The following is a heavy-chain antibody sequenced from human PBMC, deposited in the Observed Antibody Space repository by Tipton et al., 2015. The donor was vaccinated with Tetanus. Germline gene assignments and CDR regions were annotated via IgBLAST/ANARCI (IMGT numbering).Heavy chain of an antibody. CDR2: ITFDGGTK. D-gene: IGHD3-16*01. CDR1: GYNFRNNG. Sequence: SLRLSCVASGYNFRNNGMHWVRQAPGKGLEWVAVITFDGGTKYYADSVKGRFTLSRDNSQNTLYLQMNSLKVEDTAVYYCAREDGGPTLDYFDSWGQGALVIVSS. J-gene: IGHJ4*02. V-gene: IGHV3-30*03. CDR3: AREDGGPTLDYFDS.